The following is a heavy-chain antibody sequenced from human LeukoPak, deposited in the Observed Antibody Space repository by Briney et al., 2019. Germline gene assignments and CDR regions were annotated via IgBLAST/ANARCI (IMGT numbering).Heavy chain of an antibody. V-gene: IGHV3-64*01. Sequence: GGSLRLSCAASGFTFSTYAMHWVRQAPGKGLEYVSAISSNGGSTYYANSVKGRFTISRDNAKNSLYLQMNSLRAEDMALYYCAKTPVRYSSGWYYFDYWGQGTLVTVSS. D-gene: IGHD6-19*01. CDR1: GFTFSTYA. CDR2: ISSNGGST. CDR3: AKTPVRYSSGWYYFDY. J-gene: IGHJ4*02.